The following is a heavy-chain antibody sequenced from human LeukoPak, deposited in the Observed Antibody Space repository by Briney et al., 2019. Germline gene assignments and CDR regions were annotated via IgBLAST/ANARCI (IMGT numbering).Heavy chain of an antibody. CDR1: VFTFSSYG. Sequence: GGSLRLSCAASVFTFSSYGMHWVRQAPGKGLEWVAFIRYDGSNKYYADCVKGRFTISRANSKNTLYMQMNSLRAEDTAVYYCARVRLTWLSAEMDVWGKGTTVTISS. J-gene: IGHJ6*04. V-gene: IGHV3-30*02. CDR3: ARVRLTWLSAEMDV. D-gene: IGHD6-19*01. CDR2: IRYDGSNK.